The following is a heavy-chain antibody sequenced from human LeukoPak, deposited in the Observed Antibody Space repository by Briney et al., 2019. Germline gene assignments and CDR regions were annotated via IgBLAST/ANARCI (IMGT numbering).Heavy chain of an antibody. J-gene: IGHJ5*02. Sequence: SETLSLTCTVSGGSISSDYWSWIRQPPGKGLEWIAYIYYSGRTNYNPSLKSRVTVSVDTSKNQFSLNLNSVTAADTAVYYCAQGGLAASGTRRRLDPWGQGTLVTVSS. V-gene: IGHV4-59*12. CDR2: IYYSGRT. CDR3: AQGGLAASGTRRRLDP. D-gene: IGHD6-13*01. CDR1: GGSISSDY.